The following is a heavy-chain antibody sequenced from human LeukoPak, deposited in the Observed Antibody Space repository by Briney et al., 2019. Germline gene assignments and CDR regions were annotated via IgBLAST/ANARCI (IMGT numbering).Heavy chain of an antibody. V-gene: IGHV4-39*01. J-gene: IGHJ5*02. CDR2: IYYSGST. CDR1: GGSISSSSYY. CDR3: ARPGYCSSTSCRDKAIDP. D-gene: IGHD2-2*01. Sequence: SETLSLTCTVSGGSISSSSYYWGWIRQPPGKGLEWLGSIYYSGSTYYNPSLKSRVTISVDTSKNQFSLKMSSVTAADTAVYYCARPGYCSSTSCRDKAIDPWGQGTLVTVSS.